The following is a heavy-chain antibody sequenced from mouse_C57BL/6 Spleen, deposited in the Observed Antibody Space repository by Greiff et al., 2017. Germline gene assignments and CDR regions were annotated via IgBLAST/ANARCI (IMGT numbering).Heavy chain of an antibody. Sequence: QVHVKQSGPELVKPGASVKISCKASGYSFTSYYIHWVKQRPGQGLEWIGWIYPGSGNTKYNEKFKGKATLTADTSSSTAYMQLSSLTSEDSAVYCCARYGERVYYAMDYWGQGTSVTVSS. CDR1: GYSFTSYY. CDR2: IYPGSGNT. V-gene: IGHV1-66*01. D-gene: IGHD1-1*01. CDR3: ARYGERVYYAMDY. J-gene: IGHJ4*01.